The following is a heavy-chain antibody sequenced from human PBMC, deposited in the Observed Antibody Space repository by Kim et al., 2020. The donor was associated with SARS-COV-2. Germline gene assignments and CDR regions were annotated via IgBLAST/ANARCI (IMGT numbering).Heavy chain of an antibody. CDR3: ARDSGLDYDSSFRTPYDAFDI. CDR1: GGTFSTYA. CDR2: IIPIFGTA. Sequence: SVKVSCKASGGTFSTYAISWVRQAPGQGLEWMGGIIPIFGTANYAQKFQGRVTITADESTSTAYMELSSLRSEDTAVYYCARDSGLDYDSSFRTPYDAFDIWGQGTMVTVSS. V-gene: IGHV1-69*13. J-gene: IGHJ3*02. D-gene: IGHD3-22*01.